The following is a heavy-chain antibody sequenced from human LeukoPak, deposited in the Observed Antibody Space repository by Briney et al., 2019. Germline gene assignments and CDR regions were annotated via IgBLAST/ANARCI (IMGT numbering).Heavy chain of an antibody. D-gene: IGHD1-26*01. Sequence: SETPSLTRTVSGGSISSSSYYWGWIRQPPGKGLEWIGSIYYSGSTYYNPSLKSRVTISVDTSKNQFSLKLSSVTAADTAVYYCARVGSGSYYFDYWGQGTLVTVSS. V-gene: IGHV4-39*07. CDR2: IYYSGST. CDR3: ARVGSGSYYFDY. CDR1: GGSISSSSYY. J-gene: IGHJ4*02.